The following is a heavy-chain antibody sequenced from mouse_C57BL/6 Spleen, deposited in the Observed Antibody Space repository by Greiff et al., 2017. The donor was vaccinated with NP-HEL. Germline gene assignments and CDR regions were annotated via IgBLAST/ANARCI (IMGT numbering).Heavy chain of an antibody. CDR2: IYPGDGDT. Sequence: QVQLQQSGAELVKPGASVKISCKASGYAFSSYWMHWVKQRPGKGLEWIGQIYPGDGDTTYNGKFKGKATLTADKSSSTAYMQLSSLTSEDSAVYCCARGSNYYMDYWGQGTTLTVSS. CDR1: GYAFSSYW. CDR3: ARGSNYYMDY. V-gene: IGHV1-80*01. J-gene: IGHJ2*01. D-gene: IGHD2-5*01.